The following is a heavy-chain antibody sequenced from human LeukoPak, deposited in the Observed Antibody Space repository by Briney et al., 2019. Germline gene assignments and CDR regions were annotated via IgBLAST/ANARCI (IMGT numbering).Heavy chain of an antibody. J-gene: IGHJ4*02. V-gene: IGHV5-51*01. CDR3: ARKGGRSGYDYISY. CDR1: RYSFPTHW. CDR2: IYPGSSDT. D-gene: IGHD5-12*01. Sequence: GESLKISCKGSRYSFPTHWIGWVRQMPGEGLEWMGVIYPGSSDTRYSPSFQGQVTISADKSISTAYLQWSSLKASDTAMDYCARKGGRSGYDYISYWGQGTLVTVSS.